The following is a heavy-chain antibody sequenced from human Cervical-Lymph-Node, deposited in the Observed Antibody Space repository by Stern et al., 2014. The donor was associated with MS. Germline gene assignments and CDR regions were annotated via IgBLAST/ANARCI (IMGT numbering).Heavy chain of an antibody. J-gene: IGHJ3*01. Sequence: QDQLVQSGAEARMPGDSVKVTCKTSGYRFTTYDFNWVRQAPGQGLEWMGWVNPDSGTTGYAPKFQGRVTLTTTTSLRTTSMELRSLRPDDTAVYYCARGGRGAFDVWGQGTTVTVSS. V-gene: IGHV1-8*01. D-gene: IGHD1-14*01. CDR1: GYRFTTYD. CDR2: VNPDSGTT. CDR3: ARGGRGAFDV.